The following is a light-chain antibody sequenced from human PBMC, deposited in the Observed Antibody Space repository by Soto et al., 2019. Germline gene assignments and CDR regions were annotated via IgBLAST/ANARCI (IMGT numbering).Light chain of an antibody. CDR3: FSVPPAWPHV. CDR1: SSDIGAYNY. J-gene: IGLJ1*01. Sequence: QAVLTQPASVSGSPGQSITISCTGSSSDIGAYNYVSWFQQYPGKAPKLIISEVSNRPSGVSNRFSGSKSGTAASLTISGLQTEDYADYFCFSVPPAWPHVFGTGTKVTGL. V-gene: IGLV2-14*01. CDR2: EVS.